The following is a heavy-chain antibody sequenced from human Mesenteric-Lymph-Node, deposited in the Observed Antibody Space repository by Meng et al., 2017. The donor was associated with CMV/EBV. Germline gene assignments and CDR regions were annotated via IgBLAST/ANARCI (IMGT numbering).Heavy chain of an antibody. J-gene: IGHJ6*02. CDR1: GFTFSSYS. CDR3: ARGRVYFWSGHYYGMDV. CDR2: ISSSSSYI. D-gene: IGHD3-3*01. V-gene: IGHV3-21*01. Sequence: GESLKISCAASGFTFSSYSMNWVRQAPGKGLEWVSSISSSSSYIYYADSVKGRFTISRDNAKNSLYLQMNSLRAEDTAVYYCARGRVYFWSGHYYGMDVWGQGTTVTVSS.